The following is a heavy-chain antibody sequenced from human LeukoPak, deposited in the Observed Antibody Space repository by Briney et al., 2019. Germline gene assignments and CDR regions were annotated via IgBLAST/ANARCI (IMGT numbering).Heavy chain of an antibody. J-gene: IGHJ4*02. CDR2: ISGGGVST. V-gene: IGHV3-23*01. CDR1: GFTLSNHA. D-gene: IGHD3-10*01. CDR3: ALYLRVRGDY. Sequence: PGGSLRLSCAASGFTLSNHAMMWVRQAPGRGLEWVSAISGGGVSTYYTDSVKGRFTISRDNSKNTLYLQMNSLRAEDTAVYYCALYLRVRGDYWGQGTLVSVSS.